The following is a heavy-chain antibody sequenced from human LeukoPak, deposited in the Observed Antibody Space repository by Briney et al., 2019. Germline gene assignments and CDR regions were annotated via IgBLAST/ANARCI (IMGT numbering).Heavy chain of an antibody. CDR3: ARGQPDSGGHYYSWYFDY. J-gene: IGHJ4*02. CDR2: ISSSGSVT. D-gene: IGHD3-22*01. Sequence: GGSLRLSCAASGFMFGSFSMNWVRQAPGRGLEWVSSISSSGSVTYYADSVKGRFTVSKDNARNSLHLQMNNLAVEDTATYFCARGQPDSGGHYYSWYFDYWGQGTPVTVSS. CDR1: GFMFGSFS. V-gene: IGHV3-21*01.